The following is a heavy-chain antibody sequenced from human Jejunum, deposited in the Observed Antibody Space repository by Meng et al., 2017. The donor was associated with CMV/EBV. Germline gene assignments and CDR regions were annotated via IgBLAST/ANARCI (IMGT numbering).Heavy chain of an antibody. V-gene: IGHV3-74*01. J-gene: IGHJ4*02. Sequence: CAASGFTFSTYSMHWVRQAPGKGLEWVSHIKYDGSRENYADSVQGRFAISRDNTKNMLSLQMNSLRAEDTAVYYCARDKWELYFDYWGQGALVTVSS. CDR1: GFTFSTYS. CDR2: IKYDGSRE. CDR3: ARDKWELYFDY. D-gene: IGHD1-26*01.